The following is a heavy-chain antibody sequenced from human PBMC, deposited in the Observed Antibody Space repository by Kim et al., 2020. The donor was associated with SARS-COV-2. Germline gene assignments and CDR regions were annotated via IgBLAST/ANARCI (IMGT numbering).Heavy chain of an antibody. Sequence: NTNYAQKLQGRVTMTTDTSTSTAYVELRSLRSDDTAVYYWARANREGIFDYWGQGTLVTVSS. J-gene: IGHJ4*02. CDR2: NT. CDR3: ARANREGIFDY. D-gene: IGHD1-26*01. V-gene: IGHV1-18*01.